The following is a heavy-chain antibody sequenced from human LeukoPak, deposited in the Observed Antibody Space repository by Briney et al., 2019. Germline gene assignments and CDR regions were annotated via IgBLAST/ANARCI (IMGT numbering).Heavy chain of an antibody. CDR1: GGSISSGDYY. J-gene: IGHJ3*02. Sequence: PSETLSLTCTVSGGSISSGDYYWSWIRQSPGKGLEWIGYIYYSGSTYYNPSLKSRVTISVGTSKNQFSLKLSSVTAADTAVYYCAREAGSSGWYGNDAFDIWGQGTMVTVSS. CDR3: AREAGSSGWYGNDAFDI. D-gene: IGHD6-19*01. V-gene: IGHV4-30-4*08. CDR2: IYYSGST.